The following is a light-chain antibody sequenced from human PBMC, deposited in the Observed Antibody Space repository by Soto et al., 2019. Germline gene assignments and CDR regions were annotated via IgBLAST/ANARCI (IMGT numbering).Light chain of an antibody. Sequence: QSALTQPASVSGSPGQSITISCTGTSSDVGGYNYVSWYQQHPGKAPKLMIYEVSYRPSGVSNRFSGSKSGNTASLTISGLQAEDEADYYCRSYPSSSALEVFGGGTKLTVL. J-gene: IGLJ3*02. V-gene: IGLV2-14*01. CDR3: RSYPSSSALEV. CDR2: EVS. CDR1: SSDVGGYNY.